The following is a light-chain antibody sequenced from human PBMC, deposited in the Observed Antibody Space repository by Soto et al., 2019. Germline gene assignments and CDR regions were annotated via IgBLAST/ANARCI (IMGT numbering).Light chain of an antibody. CDR2: GAS. CDR1: QSVSSSY. CDR3: QHYGNSPPAT. J-gene: IGKJ4*01. V-gene: IGKV3-20*01. Sequence: EIVLTQSPGTLSLSPGERATLSCRASQSVSSSYLAWYQQKPGQAPRLLISGASSRATGIPDRFSGSGSGTGFTLTSSRLEPKDFPVYYYQHYGNSPPATFGGGTKVDIK.